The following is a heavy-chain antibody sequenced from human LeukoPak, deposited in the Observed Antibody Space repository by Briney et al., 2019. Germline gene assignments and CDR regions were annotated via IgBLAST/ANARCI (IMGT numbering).Heavy chain of an antibody. V-gene: IGHV3-30-3*01. CDR3: ARDGNFRPLVPAALLDY. Sequence: GGSLGLSCAASGFTFSSYAMHWVRQAPGKGLEWVAVISYDGSNKYYADSVKGRFTISRDNSKNTLYLQMNSLRAEDTAVYYCARDGNFRPLVPAALLDYWGQGTLVTVSS. CDR1: GFTFSSYA. CDR2: ISYDGSNK. J-gene: IGHJ4*02. D-gene: IGHD2-2*01.